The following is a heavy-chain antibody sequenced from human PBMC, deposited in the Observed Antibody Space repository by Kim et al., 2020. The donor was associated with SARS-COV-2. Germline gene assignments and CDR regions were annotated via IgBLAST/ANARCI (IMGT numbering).Heavy chain of an antibody. CDR1: GFTFSGSA. V-gene: IGHV3-73*01. Sequence: GGSLRLSCAASGFTFSGSAVHWVRQASGKGLEWVGRIRSKAQKYATAYPASVKGKFTISRDDSKNTAYLQMNSLKIEDTAVYYCFVVGREGEFFQHWGQGTLVTVSS. CDR2: IRSKAQKYAT. J-gene: IGHJ1*01. CDR3: FVVGREGEFFQH. D-gene: IGHD2-21*01.